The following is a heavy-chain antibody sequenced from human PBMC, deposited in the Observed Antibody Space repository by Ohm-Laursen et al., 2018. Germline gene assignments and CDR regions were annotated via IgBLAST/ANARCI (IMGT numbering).Heavy chain of an antibody. CDR1: GFTFSNAW. CDR3: TTRLYSHVIVRLGHRGAVDY. V-gene: IGHV3-15*01. J-gene: IGHJ4*02. Sequence: SLRLSCTASGFTFSNAWMSWVRQAPGKGLEWVGRIKSKTDGGATDYAAPVKGRFTISRDDSKNTLYLQMNSLKTEDTAVYYCTTRLYSHVIVRLGHRGAVDYWGQGTLVTVSS. CDR2: IKSKTDGGAT. D-gene: IGHD1-26*01.